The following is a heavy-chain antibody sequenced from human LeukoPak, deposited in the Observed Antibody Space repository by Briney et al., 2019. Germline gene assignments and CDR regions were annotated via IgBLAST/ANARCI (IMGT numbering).Heavy chain of an antibody. CDR2: ISGSGGST. V-gene: IGHV3-23*01. CDR3: ATPRDTNGFDI. CDR1: GFTFSSYG. J-gene: IGHJ3*02. D-gene: IGHD3-10*01. Sequence: GGSLRLSCAASGFTFSSYGMSWVRQAPGKGLEWVSAISGSGGSTYYADSVKGRFTISRDNSKNTVYLQMNSLRADDTAVYYCATPRDTNGFDIWGQGTMVTVSS.